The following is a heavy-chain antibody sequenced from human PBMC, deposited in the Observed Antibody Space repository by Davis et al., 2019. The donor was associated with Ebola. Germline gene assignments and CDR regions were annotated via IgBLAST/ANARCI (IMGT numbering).Heavy chain of an antibody. CDR3: AREGYCSGGSCPLFYYYYYMDV. Sequence: ASVKVSCKTSGYTFTSYDLNWVRQATGQGLEWMGWMNPNSGNTGYAQKFQGRVTITRNTSISTAYMELRSLRSDDTAVYYCAREGYCSGGSCPLFYYYYYMDVWGKGTTVTVSS. CDR1: GYTFTSYD. J-gene: IGHJ6*03. V-gene: IGHV1-8*03. CDR2: MNPNSGNT. D-gene: IGHD2-15*01.